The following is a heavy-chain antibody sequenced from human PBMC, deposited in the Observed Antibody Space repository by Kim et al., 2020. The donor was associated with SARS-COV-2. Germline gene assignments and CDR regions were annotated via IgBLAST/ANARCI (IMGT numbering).Heavy chain of an antibody. J-gene: IGHJ6*02. V-gene: IGHV1-2*02. CDR3: ARELWFGESYYYSMDV. CDR1: GYTFTGYY. Sequence: ASVKVSCKASGYTFTGYYMHWVRQAPGQGLEWMGWINPNSGGTNYAQKFQGRVTMTRDTSISTAYMELSRLRSDDTAVYYCARELWFGESYYYSMDVWGQGTTVTVSS. CDR2: INPNSGGT. D-gene: IGHD3-10*01.